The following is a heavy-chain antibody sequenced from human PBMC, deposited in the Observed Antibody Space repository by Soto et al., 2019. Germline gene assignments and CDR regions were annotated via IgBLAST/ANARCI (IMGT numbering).Heavy chain of an antibody. CDR3: ARDGYSYGYYFDY. J-gene: IGHJ4*02. CDR1: GGSISSGDYY. CDR2: IYYSGST. V-gene: IGHV4-30-4*01. D-gene: IGHD5-18*01. Sequence: SETLSLTCTVSGGSISSGDYYWSWIRQPPGKGLEWIGYIYYSGSTYYNPSLKSRVTISVDTSKNQFSLKLSSVTAADTAVYYCARDGYSYGYYFDYWGQGTLVTVSS.